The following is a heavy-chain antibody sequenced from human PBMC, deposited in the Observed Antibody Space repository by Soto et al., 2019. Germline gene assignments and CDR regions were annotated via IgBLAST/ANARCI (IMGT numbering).Heavy chain of an antibody. D-gene: IGHD3-10*01. J-gene: IGHJ5*02. CDR1: GFTLRDHW. CDR3: GRDYVGSGNP. V-gene: IGHV3-74*01. Sequence: EVQLVESGGGLFQPGGSLRLSCAASGFTLRDHWMHWVRQAPGKGLVWLARIITDGSETDYADSVKGRFIISRDKAKNTVYLQMNSLTVEDTGIYYCGRDYVGSGNPWGQGTLVTVSS. CDR2: IITDGSET.